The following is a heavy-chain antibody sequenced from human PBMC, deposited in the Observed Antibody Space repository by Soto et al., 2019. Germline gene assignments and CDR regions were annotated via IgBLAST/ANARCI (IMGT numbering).Heavy chain of an antibody. Sequence: GGSLRLSCAASGFTFSSYGMHWVRQAPGKGLEWVAVISYDGSNKYYADSVKGRFTISRDNSKNTLYLQMNSLRAEDTAVYYCAKDVYYGSGSYYKGARPYYCDGMDVWGQGTTVTGSS. V-gene: IGHV3-30*18. CDR3: AKDVYYGSGSYYKGARPYYCDGMDV. J-gene: IGHJ6*02. CDR1: GFTFSSYG. D-gene: IGHD3-10*01. CDR2: ISYDGSNK.